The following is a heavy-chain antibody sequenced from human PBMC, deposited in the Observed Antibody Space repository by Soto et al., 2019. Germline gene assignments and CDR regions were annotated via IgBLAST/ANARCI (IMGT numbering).Heavy chain of an antibody. CDR3: ARHPERIAQIGWFDP. CDR1: GFTFSSYS. J-gene: IGHJ5*02. V-gene: IGHV3-48*01. Sequence: GGSLRLSCAASGFTFSSYSMNWVRQAPGKGLEWVSYISSSSSTIYYVDSVKGRFTISRDNAKNSLYLQMNSLRAEDTAVYYCARHPERIAQIGWFDPWGQGTLVTVSS. CDR2: ISSSSSTI. D-gene: IGHD6-13*01.